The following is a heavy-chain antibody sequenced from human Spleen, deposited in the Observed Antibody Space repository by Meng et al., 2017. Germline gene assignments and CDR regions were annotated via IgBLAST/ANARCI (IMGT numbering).Heavy chain of an antibody. CDR2: IWYDGSNK. CDR1: GFTFRSYV. D-gene: IGHD6-13*01. J-gene: IGHJ4*02. CDR3: ARVYSSSWDIDY. Sequence: GGSLRLSCAASGFTFRSYVMNWVRQPPGKGLEWVALIWYDGSNKNYADSVKGRFTISRDNAKNIVYLQMNSLRAEDTGVYYCARVYSSSWDIDYWGQGTLVTVSS. V-gene: IGHV3-33*01.